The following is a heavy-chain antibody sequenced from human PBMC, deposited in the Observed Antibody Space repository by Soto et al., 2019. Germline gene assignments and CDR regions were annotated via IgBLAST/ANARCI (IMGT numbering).Heavy chain of an antibody. J-gene: IGHJ4*02. D-gene: IGHD5-18*01. V-gene: IGHV3-23*01. CDR3: AKDLTAMVTWGVGGVYDY. Sequence: EVQLLESGGGLVQSGGSLRLSCAASGFTFSSYAMSWVRQAPGKGLEWVSAISGSGGSTYYADSVKGRFTISRDNSENTLYLQMNSLGAEDTAVYYCAKDLTAMVTWGVGGVYDYWGQGTLVTVSS. CDR2: ISGSGGST. CDR1: GFTFSSYA.